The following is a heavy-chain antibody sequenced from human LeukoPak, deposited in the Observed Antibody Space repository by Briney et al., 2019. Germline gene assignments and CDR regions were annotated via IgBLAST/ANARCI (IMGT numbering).Heavy chain of an antibody. CDR3: ARYIWGSYPTFEDY. V-gene: IGHV4-59*01. Sequence: SGPTLVNPSETLSLTCTVSGGSISSYYWSWIRQPPGKGLEWNGYISYSGSTNYNPSLKSRVTISVDTSKNQLSLKLNSVTAADTAVYYCARYIWGSYPTFEDYWGQGSLVTVSS. J-gene: IGHJ4*02. D-gene: IGHD3-16*02. CDR1: GGSISSYY. CDR2: ISYSGST.